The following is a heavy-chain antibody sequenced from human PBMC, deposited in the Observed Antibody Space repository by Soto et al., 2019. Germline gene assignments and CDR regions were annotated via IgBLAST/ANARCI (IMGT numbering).Heavy chain of an antibody. CDR3: GKDGAVSDYTYLDS. CDR1: GFTFDDYS. J-gene: IGHJ4*02. Sequence: EVQLVESGGVVVQPGGSLRLSCAASGFTFDDYSMHWVRQAPGKGLEWVSLISWDGRSTYYADSVEGRFTISRDNTKNSLYLQMTSLTTEDTAFYHCGKDGAVSDYTYLDSWGQGALVTVSS. CDR2: ISWDGRST. V-gene: IGHV3-43*01. D-gene: IGHD4-17*01.